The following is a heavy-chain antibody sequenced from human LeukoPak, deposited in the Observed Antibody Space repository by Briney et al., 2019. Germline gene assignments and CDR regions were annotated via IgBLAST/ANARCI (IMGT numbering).Heavy chain of an antibody. D-gene: IGHD3-9*01. CDR3: ARASYDISDY. Sequence: GGSLRLSCAASGFSFSSYWMHWVRQAPGKGLVWVSRINSDGSSATYADSVKGRFTISRDNAENTLYLQINSLRAEDTAVYYCARASYDISDYWGQGTLVTVSS. V-gene: IGHV3-74*01. CDR2: INSDGSSA. J-gene: IGHJ4*02. CDR1: GFSFSSYW.